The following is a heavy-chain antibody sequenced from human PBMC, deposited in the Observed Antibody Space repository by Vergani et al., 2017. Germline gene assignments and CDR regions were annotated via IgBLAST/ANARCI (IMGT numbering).Heavy chain of an antibody. D-gene: IGHD6-13*01. Sequence: QLHLQESGPGLVKPSETLSLTCTVSGGSITSSSYYWGWIRQPPGKGLEWIGNIYHSGGAYYNPSLKGRVTISVDTSKNQFSLKLSSVTAADTAVYYCARHLLSSSCYNYYYGMDVWGQGTTVTVSS. CDR2: IYHSGGA. V-gene: IGHV4-39*01. J-gene: IGHJ6*02. CDR1: GGSITSSSYY. CDR3: ARHLLSSSCYNYYYGMDV.